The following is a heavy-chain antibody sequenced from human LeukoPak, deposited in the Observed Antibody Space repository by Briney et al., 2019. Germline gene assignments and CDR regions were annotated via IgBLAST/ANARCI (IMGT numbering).Heavy chain of an antibody. V-gene: IGHV1-8*03. Sequence: ASVKVSCKASGGTFTSYDINWVRQATGQGLEWMGWMNPNSGNTGYAQKFQGRVTITRNTSISTAYMELSSLRSEDTAVYYCARGRGSSGWYDHDYWGQGTLVTVSS. CDR3: ARGRGSSGWYDHDY. D-gene: IGHD6-19*01. J-gene: IGHJ4*02. CDR2: MNPNSGNT. CDR1: GGTFTSYD.